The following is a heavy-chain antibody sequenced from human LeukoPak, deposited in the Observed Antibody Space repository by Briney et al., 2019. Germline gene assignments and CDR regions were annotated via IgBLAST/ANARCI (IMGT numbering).Heavy chain of an antibody. CDR2: IIPIFGTA. Sequence: GASVTVSCKASGGTFSSYAISWVRQAPGQGLEWMGRIIPIFGTANYAQKFQGRVTITTDESTSTAYMELSSLRSEDTAVYYCARDDYCSSTSCYRNAFDIWGQGTMVTVSS. J-gene: IGHJ3*02. V-gene: IGHV1-69*05. CDR1: GGTFSSYA. CDR3: ARDDYCSSTSCYRNAFDI. D-gene: IGHD2-2*01.